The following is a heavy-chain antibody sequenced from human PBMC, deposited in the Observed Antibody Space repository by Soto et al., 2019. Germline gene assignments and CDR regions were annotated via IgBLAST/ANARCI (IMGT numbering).Heavy chain of an antibody. J-gene: IGHJ4*02. CDR3: ARDWDADVSGNYYNCIDF. CDR2: IIPLFGTP. Sequence: QVRLVQSGAEVKKPGSSVKVSCKASGGIFSTYAISWLRQAPGQGLEWMGGIIPLFGTPNYAQRFQGRGTITADESTSTAYMELSRVRSEDTAVYFCARDWDADVSGNYYNCIDFLGQGTLVTVSS. CDR1: GGIFSTYA. V-gene: IGHV1-69*01. D-gene: IGHD3-10*01.